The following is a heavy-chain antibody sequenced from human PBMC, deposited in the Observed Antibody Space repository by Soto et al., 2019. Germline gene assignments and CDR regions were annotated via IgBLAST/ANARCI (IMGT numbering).Heavy chain of an antibody. CDR3: ARDWVDTAIQGHYYYYYGMDV. Sequence: ASVKVSCKASGYTFTGYYMHWVRQAPGQGLEWMGWINPNSGGANYAQKFQGRVTMTRDTSISTAYMELSRLRSDDTAVYYCARDWVDTAIQGHYYYYYGMDVWGQGTTVTVSS. D-gene: IGHD5-18*01. V-gene: IGHV1-2*02. CDR1: GYTFTGYY. CDR2: INPNSGGA. J-gene: IGHJ6*02.